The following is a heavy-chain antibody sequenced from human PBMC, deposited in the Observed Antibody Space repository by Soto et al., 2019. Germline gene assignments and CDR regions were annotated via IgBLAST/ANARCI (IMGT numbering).Heavy chain of an antibody. CDR2: TSVYSGKT. CDR1: GYTFSSYG. D-gene: IGHD6-19*01. J-gene: IGHJ6*02. Sequence: QVQLVQSGAEVKKPGASVKVSCKDSGYTFSSYGITWVRQAPGQGLEWMGWTSVYSGKTSYAQKLQDRVTMSTDTSTSTAYMELRSLRSDDTAFYYCARSAIAGDYYYYGMDVWGRGTTVTVSS. V-gene: IGHV1-18*04. CDR3: ARSAIAGDYYYYGMDV.